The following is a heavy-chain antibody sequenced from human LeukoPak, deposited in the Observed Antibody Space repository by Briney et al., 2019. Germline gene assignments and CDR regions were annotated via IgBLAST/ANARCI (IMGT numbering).Heavy chain of an antibody. J-gene: IGHJ5*02. Sequence: PGGSLRLSCAASGFTFSSYWMSWVRQAPGQGLEWVANINQDVSEKYYVDTVKGRFTISRDNAKDSLYLQMNSLRAEDTAVYYCARDDCSSISCYHNWFDPWGQGTLVTVSS. V-gene: IGHV3-7*01. CDR3: ARDDCSSISCYHNWFDP. CDR2: INQDVSEK. CDR1: GFTFSSYW. D-gene: IGHD2-2*01.